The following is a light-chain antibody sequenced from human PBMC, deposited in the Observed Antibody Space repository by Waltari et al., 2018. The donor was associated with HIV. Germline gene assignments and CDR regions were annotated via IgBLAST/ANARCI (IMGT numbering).Light chain of an antibody. Sequence: QSVLTQPPSVSGASGQRVTISCTGSSSNIGAGYDVHWYQQLPGTAPKLLIYGNNNRPSGVPDRFSGSKSGTSASLAITGLRAADEADYYCAAWDDSLSGHVVFGGGTKLTVL. J-gene: IGLJ2*01. CDR2: GNN. CDR3: AAWDDSLSGHVV. V-gene: IGLV1-40*01. CDR1: SSNIGAGYD.